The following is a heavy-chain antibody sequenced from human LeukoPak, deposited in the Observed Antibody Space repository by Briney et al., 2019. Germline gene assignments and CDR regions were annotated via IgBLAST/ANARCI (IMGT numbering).Heavy chain of an antibody. J-gene: IGHJ4*02. CDR2: ISAHNGNT. Sequence: ASVKVSCKASGYSFTSYGISWVRQAPGQGLEWMGWISAHNGNTKYAQGVQGRVTMTTDTSTSTAYMEMRSLRSDDTAVYYCARDLGNYFHFWGQGTLVTVSS. CDR1: GYSFTSYG. D-gene: IGHD3-10*01. V-gene: IGHV1-18*01. CDR3: ARDLGNYFHF.